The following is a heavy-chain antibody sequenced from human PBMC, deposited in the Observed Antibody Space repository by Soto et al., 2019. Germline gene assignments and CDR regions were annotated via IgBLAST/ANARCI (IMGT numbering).Heavy chain of an antibody. CDR1: GGSISSSSYY. D-gene: IGHD1-26*01. J-gene: IGHJ4*02. CDR3: ARHTVGARALWDY. Sequence: QLQLQESGPGLVKPSETLSLTCTVSGGSISSSSYYWGWIRQPPGKGLGWIGSIYYSGSTYYNPSLKSRVTISVDTSKNQFSLKLSSVTAADTAVYYCARHTVGARALWDYWGQGTLVTVSS. CDR2: IYYSGST. V-gene: IGHV4-39*01.